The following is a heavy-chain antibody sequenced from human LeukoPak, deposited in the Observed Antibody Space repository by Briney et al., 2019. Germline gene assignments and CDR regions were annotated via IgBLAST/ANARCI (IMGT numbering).Heavy chain of an antibody. CDR3: VKDLDSSGNDAFDM. Sequence: VQLGGSLRLSFAASGFPFDNHPMPWVRHAPGKVLEWFSLISWDGGTTSYADSVKGRFTTSRDNPKNSLYLQMNSLRPEDTAFYYCVKDLDSSGNDAFDMWGQGTMVTVSS. D-gene: IGHD3-22*01. J-gene: IGHJ3*02. CDR2: ISWDGGTT. CDR1: GFPFDNHP. V-gene: IGHV3-43D*03.